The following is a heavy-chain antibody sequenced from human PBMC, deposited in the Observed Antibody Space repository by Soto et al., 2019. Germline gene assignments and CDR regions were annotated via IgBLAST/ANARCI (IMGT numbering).Heavy chain of an antibody. D-gene: IGHD3-10*01. V-gene: IGHV5-51*01. Sequence: GESLKISCKGSGCSFTSYWISWVRQMPGKGLEWMGIIYPGDSDTRYSPSFQGQVTISADKSISTAYLQWSSLKASDTAMYYCARRHTTMVRGVSYYYGMDVWGQGTTVTVSS. CDR1: GCSFTSYW. CDR2: IYPGDSDT. CDR3: ARRHTTMVRGVSYYYGMDV. J-gene: IGHJ6*02.